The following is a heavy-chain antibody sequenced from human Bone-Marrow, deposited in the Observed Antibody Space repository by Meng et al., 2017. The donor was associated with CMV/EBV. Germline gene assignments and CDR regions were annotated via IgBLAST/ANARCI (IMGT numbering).Heavy chain of an antibody. Sequence: SETLSLTCAVYGGSFSGYYWSWIRQPPGKGLEWIGEINHSGSTNYNPSLKSRVTISVDTSKNQFSLKLSSVTAADTAVYYCARGDWRGGRDVWGQGTTVTVSS. CDR1: GGSFSGYY. CDR2: INHSGST. CDR3: ARGDWRGGRDV. V-gene: IGHV4-34*01. J-gene: IGHJ6*02. D-gene: IGHD3-9*01.